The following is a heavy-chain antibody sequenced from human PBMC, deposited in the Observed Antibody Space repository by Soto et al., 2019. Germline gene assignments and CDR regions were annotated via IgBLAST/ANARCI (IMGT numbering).Heavy chain of an antibody. D-gene: IGHD3-10*01. V-gene: IGHV1-3*01. J-gene: IGHJ5*02. CDR1: GYTFTSYA. CDR3: ARMIYGSVGWFEP. Sequence: QVQLVQSGAEVKKPGASVKVSCKASGYTFTSYALHWVRKAPGQRLEYMGWINGGNGKTTCSQKFPDRVTFTRATSPNTAYMELRGLTSEDTALYYCARMIYGSVGWFEPWGQGTLVTVAS. CDR2: INGGNGKT.